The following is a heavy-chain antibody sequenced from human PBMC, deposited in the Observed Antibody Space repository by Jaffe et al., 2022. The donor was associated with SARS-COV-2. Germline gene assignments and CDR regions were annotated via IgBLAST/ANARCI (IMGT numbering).Heavy chain of an antibody. J-gene: IGHJ4*02. CDR3: AREDGGDPRSYYFDY. CDR1: GFTVSSNY. V-gene: IGHV3-53*01. CDR2: IYSGGST. Sequence: EVQLVESGGGLIQPGGSLRLSCAASGFTVSSNYMSWVRQAPGKGLEWVSVIYSGGSTYYADSVKGRFTISRDNSKNTLYLQMNSLRAEDTAVYYCAREDGGDPRSYYFDYWGQGTLVTVSS. D-gene: IGHD4-17*01.